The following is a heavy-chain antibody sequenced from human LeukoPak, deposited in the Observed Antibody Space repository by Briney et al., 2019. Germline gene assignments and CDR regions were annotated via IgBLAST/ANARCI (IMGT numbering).Heavy chain of an antibody. CDR1: GFPFSSYA. J-gene: IGHJ6*03. CDR3: ARATFWSGYQRDSWYLDV. CDR2: IYSGGTT. D-gene: IGHD3-3*01. Sequence: GGSLSLSCAASGFPFSSYAMSWVRQAPGKGLEWVSVIYSGGTTYYADSVKGRFTISRDNSKNTLYLQMISLRADDTAVYYCARATFWSGYQRDSWYLDVWGKGTTVTVSS. V-gene: IGHV3-66*02.